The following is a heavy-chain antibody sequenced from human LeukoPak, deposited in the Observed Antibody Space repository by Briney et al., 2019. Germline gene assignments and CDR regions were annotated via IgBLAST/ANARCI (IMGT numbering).Heavy chain of an antibody. CDR2: IIPIFGTA. Sequence: SVKVSCKASGGTFSSYAISWVRQAPGQGLEWMGGIIPIFGTANYAQKFQGRVTITADESTSTAYMELSSLRSEDTAVYYCARNRDILTGPAWHYYYYMDVWGKGTTVTVSS. CDR3: ARNRDILTGPAWHYYYYMDV. V-gene: IGHV1-69*01. D-gene: IGHD3-9*01. CDR1: GGTFSSYA. J-gene: IGHJ6*03.